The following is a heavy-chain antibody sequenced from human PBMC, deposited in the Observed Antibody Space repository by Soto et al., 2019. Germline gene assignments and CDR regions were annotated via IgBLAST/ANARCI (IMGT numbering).Heavy chain of an antibody. J-gene: IGHJ5*02. D-gene: IGHD6-25*01. CDR1: GGSISSGGYY. CDR2: IYYSGST. V-gene: IGHV4-31*03. CDR3: ARAHSGYNWFDP. Sequence: SETLSLTCTVSGGSISSGGYYWSWIRQHPGKGLEWIGYIYYSGSTYYNPSLKSRVTISVDTSKNQFSLKLSSVTAADTAVYYCARAHSGYNWFDPWGQGTLVTVSS.